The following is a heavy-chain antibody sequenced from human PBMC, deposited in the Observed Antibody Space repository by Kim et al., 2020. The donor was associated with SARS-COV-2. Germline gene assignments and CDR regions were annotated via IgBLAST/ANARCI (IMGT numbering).Heavy chain of an antibody. V-gene: IGHV3-11*03. CDR1: GFTFSDYY. Sequence: GGSLRLSCAASGFTFSDYYMTWIRQAPGKGLQWVSYISSNDYTKYADSVKGRFTISRDNAKNSLYLQMNTLRAADTALYYCVKYGSSCNLDYWCQGYLDT. CDR3: VKYGSSCNLDY. J-gene: IGHJ4*02. CDR2: ISSNDYT. D-gene: IGHD6-13*01.